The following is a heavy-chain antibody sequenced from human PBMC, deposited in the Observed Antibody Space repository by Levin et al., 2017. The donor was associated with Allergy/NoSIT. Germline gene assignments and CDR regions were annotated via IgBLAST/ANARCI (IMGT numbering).Heavy chain of an antibody. V-gene: IGHV6-1*01. CDR2: TYYRSKCYN. CDR3: ARGRNNAFDI. Sequence: SQTLSLTCAISGDSLSTNGVAWNWIRQSPSRGLEWLGRTYYRSKCYNDYAPSVKSRITINPDTSKSQFSLQLNSVIPEDTAVYYCARGRNNAFDIWGQGTSVTVSS. CDR1: GDSLSTNGVA. J-gene: IGHJ3*02. D-gene: IGHD1-14*01.